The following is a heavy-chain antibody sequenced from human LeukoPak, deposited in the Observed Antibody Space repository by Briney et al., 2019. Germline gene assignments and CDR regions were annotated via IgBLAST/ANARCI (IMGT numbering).Heavy chain of an antibody. CDR1: GYTFTGYY. V-gene: IGHV1-2*02. J-gene: IGHJ3*01. D-gene: IGHD3-9*01. CDR2: INPNTGGT. CDR3: ARDGDIYDILTGYYSPLAFDF. Sequence: ASVTVSCKASGYTFTGYYMHWVRQAPGQGLEWMGWINPNTGGTNYAQKFQGRVTMTRDTSISTAYVELSRLRSDDTAVYYCARDGDIYDILTGYYSPLAFDFWGQGTMVTVSS.